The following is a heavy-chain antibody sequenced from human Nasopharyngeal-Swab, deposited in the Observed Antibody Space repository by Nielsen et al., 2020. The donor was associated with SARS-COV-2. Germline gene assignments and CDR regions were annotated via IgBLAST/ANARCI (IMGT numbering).Heavy chain of an antibody. CDR2: ISYDGSNK. CDR3: AKDRITMIVVVPDY. J-gene: IGHJ4*02. Sequence: GESLKISCAASGFTFSSYGMHWVRQAPGKGLEWVAVISYDGSNKYYADSGKGRFTISRDNSKNTLYLQMNSLRAEDTAVYYCAKDRITMIVVVPDYWGQGTLVTVSS. V-gene: IGHV3-30*18. D-gene: IGHD3-22*01. CDR1: GFTFSSYG.